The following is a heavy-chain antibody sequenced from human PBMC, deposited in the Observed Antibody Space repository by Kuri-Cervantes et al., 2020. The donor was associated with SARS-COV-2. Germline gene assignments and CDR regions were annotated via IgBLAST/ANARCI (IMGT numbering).Heavy chain of an antibody. Sequence: SQTLSLTCAASGFTFSSYSMNWVRQAPGKGLEWIGYIYYSGSTNYNPSLKSRVTISVDTSKNQFSLKLSSVTAADTAVYYCARTDSPPLNWFDPWGQGTLVTVSS. D-gene: IGHD2-21*01. V-gene: IGHV4-59*01. J-gene: IGHJ5*02. CDR2: IYYSGST. CDR1: GFTFSSYS. CDR3: ARTDSPPLNWFDP.